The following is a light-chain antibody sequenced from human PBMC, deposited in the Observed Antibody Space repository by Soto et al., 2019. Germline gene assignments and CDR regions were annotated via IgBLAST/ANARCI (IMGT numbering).Light chain of an antibody. CDR1: GNDVGGYNY. CDR3: SSYTMSSTVV. V-gene: IGLV2-14*01. J-gene: IGLJ2*01. Sequence: QSDLTQPASMSGSPGQSITISCTGTGNDVGGYNYGSWYQQHPGKAPKDLIFEVTNRPSGVSSRFSGSKSGDTASLTISGLQAEDEADYDCSSYTMSSTVVFGGGTKVTVL. CDR2: EVT.